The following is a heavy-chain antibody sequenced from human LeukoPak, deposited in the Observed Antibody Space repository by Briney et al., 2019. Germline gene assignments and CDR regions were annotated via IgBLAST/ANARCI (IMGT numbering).Heavy chain of an antibody. Sequence: PSETLPLTCTVSGDSISSGDHYWSWLRQHPGKGLEWIGYISDSGYTYYNPSLKNRVTISADTSKNQFSLNLSSVTAADTAVYYCARDYYDNISWFDPWGQGTLVTVSS. CDR2: ISDSGYT. CDR3: ARDYYDNISWFDP. V-gene: IGHV4-31*03. CDR1: GDSISSGDHY. D-gene: IGHD3-22*01. J-gene: IGHJ5*02.